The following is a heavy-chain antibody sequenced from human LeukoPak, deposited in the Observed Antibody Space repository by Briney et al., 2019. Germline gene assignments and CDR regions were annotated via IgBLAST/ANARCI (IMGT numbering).Heavy chain of an antibody. V-gene: IGHV3-66*01. CDR1: GFTVSSNY. CDR3: ARDSYYYGMDA. CDR2: IYSGGST. J-gene: IGHJ6*02. Sequence: GGSLRLSCAASGFTVSSNYMSWVRQAPGKGLEWVSVIYSGGSTYYADSVKGRFTISKDNSKNTLYLQMNSLRAEDTAVYYCARDSYYYGMDAWGQGTTVTVSS.